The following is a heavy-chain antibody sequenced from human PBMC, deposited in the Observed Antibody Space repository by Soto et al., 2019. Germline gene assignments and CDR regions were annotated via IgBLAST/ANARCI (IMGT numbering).Heavy chain of an antibody. CDR3: AKDSGSGSYYLSGFDY. CDR1: GFTFSSYA. CDR2: ISGSGGST. Sequence: PGGSLRLSCAASGFTFSSYAMSWVRQAPGKWLEWVSAISGSGGSTYYADSVKGRFTISRDNSKNTLYLQMNSLRAEDTAVYYCAKDSGSGSYYLSGFDYWGQGXLVTVSS. D-gene: IGHD3-10*01. V-gene: IGHV3-23*01. J-gene: IGHJ4*02.